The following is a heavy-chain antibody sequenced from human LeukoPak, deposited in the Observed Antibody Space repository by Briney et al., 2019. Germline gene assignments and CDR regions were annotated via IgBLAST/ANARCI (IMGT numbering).Heavy chain of an antibody. Sequence: NPSETLSLTCTVSGGSISSYYWSWIRQPPGKGLEWIGYIYYSGSTNYNPSLKSPVTISVDTSKNQFSLNLSSVTAADTAVYYCARDLLSTAGYFDYWGQGTLVTVAS. J-gene: IGHJ4*02. CDR1: GGSISSYY. CDR3: ARDLLSTAGYFDY. D-gene: IGHD6-19*01. V-gene: IGHV4-59*01. CDR2: IYYSGST.